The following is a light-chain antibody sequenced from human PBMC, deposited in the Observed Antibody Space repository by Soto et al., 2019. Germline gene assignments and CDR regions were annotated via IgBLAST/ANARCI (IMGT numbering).Light chain of an antibody. V-gene: IGKV3-20*01. J-gene: IGKJ4*01. CDR1: QSVSSSF. Sequence: EIVLTQPPGTLSLSPGERATLSCRASQSVSSSFLAWYQQRPGQAPRLLIYGASSRATGIPDRFSGSGSGTDFTLTISRLEPEDVAVYYCQQYDSSPLTFGGGPNVEIK. CDR2: GAS. CDR3: QQYDSSPLT.